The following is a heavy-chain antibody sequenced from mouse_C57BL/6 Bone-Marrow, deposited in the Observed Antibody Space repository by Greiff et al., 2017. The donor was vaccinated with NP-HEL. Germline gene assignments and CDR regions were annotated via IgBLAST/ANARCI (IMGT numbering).Heavy chain of an antibody. CDR3: ARRGYFYWYFDV. CDR2: INTSTGGT. J-gene: IGHJ1*03. Sequence: VQLQQSGPELVKPGASVKISCKASGYSFTGYYMNWVKQSPEKSLEWIGEINTSTGGTTYNQKFKAKATLTVDQSSSTAYMQLKSLTSVDSAVYYCARRGYFYWYFDVWGTGTTVTVSS. D-gene: IGHD2-3*01. CDR1: GYSFTGYY. V-gene: IGHV1-42*01.